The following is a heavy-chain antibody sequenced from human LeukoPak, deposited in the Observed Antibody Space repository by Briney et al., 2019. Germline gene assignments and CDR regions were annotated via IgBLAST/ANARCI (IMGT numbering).Heavy chain of an antibody. CDR2: ISGSGGST. J-gene: IGHJ3*02. CDR3: ALNGREVPSGAFDI. V-gene: IGHV3-23*01. CDR1: GFTFSNYA. D-gene: IGHD3-16*02. Sequence: GGSLRLSCAASGFTFSNYAMSWVRQAPGKGLEWVSAISGSGGSTYYADSVKGRFTISRGNSKNTLYLQMNSLRAEDTAVYYCALNGREVPSGAFDIWGQGTMVTVSS.